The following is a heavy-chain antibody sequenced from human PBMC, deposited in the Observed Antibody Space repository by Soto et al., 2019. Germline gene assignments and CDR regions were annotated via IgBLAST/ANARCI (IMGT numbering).Heavy chain of an antibody. V-gene: IGHV3-23*01. CDR1: GFSFSTYA. D-gene: IGHD2-2*01. CDR2: ISASGATT. Sequence: EVQLLESGGNLVQPGGSLRLSCAASGFSFSTYALTWVRQAPGKGLEWVSGISASGATTYYADSVKGRFTISRDNSKNTVFLQMTSLRAEDTALYYCAEWTDTVVEAALAGGAFDIWGQGTMVTVSS. J-gene: IGHJ3*02. CDR3: AEWTDTVVEAALAGGAFDI.